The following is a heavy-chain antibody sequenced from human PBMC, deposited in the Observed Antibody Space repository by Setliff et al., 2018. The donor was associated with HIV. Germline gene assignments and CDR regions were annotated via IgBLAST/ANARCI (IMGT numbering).Heavy chain of an antibody. J-gene: IGHJ6*03. CDR1: GGSISSHY. CDR2: IYYSGST. CDR3: ARGFGSSWGGNYYYYYMDV. D-gene: IGHD6-13*01. Sequence: PSETLSLTCTVSGGSISSHYWSWIRQPPGKGLEWIGYIYYSGSTNYNPSLKNRVTISVDTSKNQFSLKLSSVTAADTAVYYCARGFGSSWGGNYYYYYMDVWGKGTTVTVSS. V-gene: IGHV4-59*11.